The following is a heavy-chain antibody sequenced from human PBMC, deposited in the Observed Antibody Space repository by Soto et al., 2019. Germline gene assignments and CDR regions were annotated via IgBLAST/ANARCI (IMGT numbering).Heavy chain of an antibody. V-gene: IGHV1-3*04. J-gene: IGHJ5*02. D-gene: IGHD3-9*01. Sequence: QVQLVQSGAEVQKPGASVKVSCKASGYTFTTYAMHWVRQAPGQRLEWMGWINTGNGNTKYSQNLQGRVTFTRDTSASTAYMELSSLRSEDTAVYYCARVILTGSTGWFDPWGQGTLVTVSS. CDR1: GYTFTTYA. CDR3: ARVILTGSTGWFDP. CDR2: INTGNGNT.